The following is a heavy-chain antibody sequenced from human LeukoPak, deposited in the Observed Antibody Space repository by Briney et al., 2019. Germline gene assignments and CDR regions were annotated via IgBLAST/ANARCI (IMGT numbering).Heavy chain of an antibody. V-gene: IGHV4-59*12. Sequence: SETLSLTCTVSGGSISSYYWSWIRQPPGKGLEWIGYIYYSGSTNYNPSLKSRVTISVDTSKNQFSLKLSSVTAADTAVYYCAREDLSSWGFYYWGQGTLVTVSS. D-gene: IGHD6-13*01. J-gene: IGHJ4*02. CDR2: IYYSGST. CDR3: AREDLSSWGFYY. CDR1: GGSISSYY.